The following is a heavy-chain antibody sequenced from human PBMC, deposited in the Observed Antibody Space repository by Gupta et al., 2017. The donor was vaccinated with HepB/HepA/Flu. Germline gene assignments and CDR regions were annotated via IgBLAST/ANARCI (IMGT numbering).Heavy chain of an antibody. Sequence: PSETLSLTCAVYGGSFSGYYWSWIRQPPGKGLEWIGEINHSGSTNYNPSLKSRVTISVDTSKNQFSLKLSSVTAADTAVYYCARAGGAYSGLQFRAPRYWGQGTLVTVSS. J-gene: IGHJ4*02. CDR1: GGSFSGYY. CDR2: INHSGST. V-gene: IGHV4-34*01. CDR3: ARAGGAYSGLQFRAPRY. D-gene: IGHD5-24*01.